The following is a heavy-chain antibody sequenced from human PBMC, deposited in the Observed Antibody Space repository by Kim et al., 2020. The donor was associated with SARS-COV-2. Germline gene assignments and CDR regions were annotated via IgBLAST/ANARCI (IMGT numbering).Heavy chain of an antibody. D-gene: IGHD3-22*01. CDR1: GFTFDDYA. CDR3: AKGGGDYDSSGYYSYDSYYYYGMDV. CDR2: ISWNSGSI. V-gene: IGHV3-9*01. J-gene: IGHJ6*02. Sequence: GGSLRLSCAASGFTFDDYAMHWVRQAPGKGLEWVSGISWNSGSIGYADSVKGRFTISRDNAKNSLYLQMNSLRAEDTALYYCAKGGGDYDSSGYYSYDSYYYYGMDVWGQGTTVTVSS.